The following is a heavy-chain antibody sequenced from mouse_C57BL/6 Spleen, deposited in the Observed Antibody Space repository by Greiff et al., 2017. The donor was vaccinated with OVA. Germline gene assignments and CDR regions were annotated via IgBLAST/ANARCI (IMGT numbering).Heavy chain of an antibody. J-gene: IGHJ2*01. CDR1: GFTFSDAW. CDR2: IRNKANNHAT. Sequence: EVKVEESGGGLVQPGGSMKLSCAASGFTFSDAWMDWVRQSPEKGLEWVAEIRNKANNHATYYAESVKGRFTISRDDSKSSVYLQMNSLRAEDTGIYYCTRRRFYYGSSYYFDYWGQGTTLTVSS. V-gene: IGHV6-6*01. D-gene: IGHD1-1*01. CDR3: TRRRFYYGSSYYFDY.